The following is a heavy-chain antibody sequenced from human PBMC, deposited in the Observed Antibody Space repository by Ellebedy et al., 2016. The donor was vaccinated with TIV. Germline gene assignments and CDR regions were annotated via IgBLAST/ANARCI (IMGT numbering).Heavy chain of an antibody. CDR2: MNPVSGDT. J-gene: IGHJ4*02. D-gene: IGHD3-22*01. Sequence: ASVKVSCKASGYTFSNYFIHWVRQAPGQGLQWMGCMNPVSGDTRYAQQFQGRVTMTRGTSITTAYLEVSGLTSDDTAVYYCARGYDSSGYRYHEGVPVDHWGQGTLVTVSS. V-gene: IGHV1-2*02. CDR3: ARGYDSSGYRYHEGVPVDH. CDR1: GYTFSNYF.